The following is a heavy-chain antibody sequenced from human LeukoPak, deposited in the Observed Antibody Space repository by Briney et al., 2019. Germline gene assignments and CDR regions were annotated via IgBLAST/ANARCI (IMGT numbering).Heavy chain of an antibody. Sequence: GGSLRLSCAASGLTGSNNYMSWVRQAPGKGLEWVSAIHSSGGTYYADSVKGRFTISRDTSKNTLYLQMNSLRAGDTAVYYCAREYYYDSSGYSLDYWGQGTLVTVSS. CDR3: AREYYYDSSGYSLDY. CDR2: IHSSGGT. J-gene: IGHJ4*02. CDR1: GLTGSNNY. D-gene: IGHD3-22*01. V-gene: IGHV3-53*01.